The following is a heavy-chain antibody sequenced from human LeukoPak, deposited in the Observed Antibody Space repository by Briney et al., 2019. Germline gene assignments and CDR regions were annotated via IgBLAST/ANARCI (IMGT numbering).Heavy chain of an antibody. CDR2: IYSGGST. V-gene: IGHV3-53*01. CDR1: GFTVSSNY. D-gene: IGHD6-19*01. CDR3: ARDCIAVAHGVYYYGMDV. J-gene: IGHJ6*02. Sequence: GGSLRLSCAASGFTVSSNYMSWVRQAPGKGLEWVSVIYSGGSTYYADSVKGRFTISRDNSKDTLYLQMNSLRAEDTAVYYCARDCIAVAHGVYYYGMDVWGQGTTVTVSS.